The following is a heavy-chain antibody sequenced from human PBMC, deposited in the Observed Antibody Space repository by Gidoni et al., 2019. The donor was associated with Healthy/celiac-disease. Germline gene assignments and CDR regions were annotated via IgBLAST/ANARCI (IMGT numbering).Heavy chain of an antibody. Sequence: QVPLVQSGAEVKTPGASVKVSSTASGYTFTRYGISWVRQAPGQGLEWMGWISAYNGNTNYAQKLQGRVTMTTDTSTSTAYMELRSLRSDDTAVYYCARDVYDFWSGYPYYFDYWGQGTLVTVSS. V-gene: IGHV1-18*01. CDR1: GYTFTRYG. CDR3: ARDVYDFWSGYPYYFDY. D-gene: IGHD3-3*01. CDR2: ISAYNGNT. J-gene: IGHJ4*02.